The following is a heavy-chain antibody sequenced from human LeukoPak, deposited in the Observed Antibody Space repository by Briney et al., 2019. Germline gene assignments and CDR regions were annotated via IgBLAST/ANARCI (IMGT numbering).Heavy chain of an antibody. D-gene: IGHD3-3*01. V-gene: IGHV3-11*01. CDR3: ARDSRDFWSGHELYYYYYMDV. CDR2: ISSSGSTI. J-gene: IGHJ6*03. Sequence: GGSLRLSCAASGFTFSDYYMSWIRQAPGKGLEWVSYISSSGSTIYYADSVKGRFTISRDNAKNSLYLQMNSLRAEDTAVYYCARDSRDFWSGHELYYYYYMDVWGKGTTVTASS. CDR1: GFTFSDYY.